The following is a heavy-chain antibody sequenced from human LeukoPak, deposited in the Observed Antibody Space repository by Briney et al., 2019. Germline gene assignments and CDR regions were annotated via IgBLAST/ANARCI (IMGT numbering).Heavy chain of an antibody. CDR3: ARDYGDYELWRY. V-gene: IGHV3-48*04. CDR1: GFTFSTYS. CDR2: ISSSSTTI. D-gene: IGHD4-17*01. J-gene: IGHJ4*02. Sequence: GGSLRLSCAASGFTFSTYSMNWVRQAPGKGLGWVSYISSSSTTIYYADSVKGRFTISRDNAKNSLYLQMNSLRAEDTAVYYCARDYGDYELWRYWGQGTLVTVSS.